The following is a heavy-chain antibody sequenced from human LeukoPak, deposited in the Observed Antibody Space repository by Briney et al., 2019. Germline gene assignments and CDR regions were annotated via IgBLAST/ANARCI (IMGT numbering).Heavy chain of an antibody. J-gene: IGHJ4*02. CDR3: ANLRLLGFDS. D-gene: IGHD2-21*02. V-gene: IGHV4-34*01. CDR1: GGSFSGYY. CDR2: INHSGST. Sequence: SETLSLTCAVYGGSFSGYYWSWIRQPPGKGLEWIGEINHSGSTNYNPSLKSRVTISVDTSKNQFSLKLSSVTAADTAVYYCANLRLLGFDSWGQGTLVTVSS.